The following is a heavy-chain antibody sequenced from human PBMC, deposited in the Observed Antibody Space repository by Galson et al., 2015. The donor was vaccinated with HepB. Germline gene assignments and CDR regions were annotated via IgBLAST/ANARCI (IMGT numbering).Heavy chain of an antibody. J-gene: IGHJ5*02. V-gene: IGHV2-5*02. CDR2: IYWDDDK. D-gene: IGHD3-3*01. CDR1: GFSLSTSGVG. CDR3: AHSHFDFWSGYYGSNWFDP. Sequence: PALVKPTQTLTLTCTFSGFSLSTSGVGVGWIRQPPGKALEWLALIYWDDDKRYSPSLKSRLTVTKDTSKNQAVLTMTNMDPVDTATYYCAHSHFDFWSGYYGSNWFDPWGQGTLVTVSS.